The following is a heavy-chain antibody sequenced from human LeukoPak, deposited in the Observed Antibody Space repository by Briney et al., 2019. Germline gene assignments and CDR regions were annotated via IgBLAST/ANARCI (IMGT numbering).Heavy chain of an antibody. J-gene: IGHJ4*02. CDR3: ARDNTWGTFDY. Sequence: GASVKVSCKASGYSFIAYYMHWVRQAPGQGLEWMGWINPNTGGTYYVQKFQGRVTMTRDTSITTAYMELSRLSSDDTAVYYCARDNTWGTFDYWGQGTLVTVSS. CDR1: GYSFIAYY. CDR2: INPNTGGT. V-gene: IGHV1-2*02. D-gene: IGHD3-16*01.